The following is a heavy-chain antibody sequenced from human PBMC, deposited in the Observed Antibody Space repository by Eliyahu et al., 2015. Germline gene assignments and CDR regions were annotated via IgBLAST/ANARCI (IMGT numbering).Heavy chain of an antibody. CDR2: IYWDDDK. CDR3: AHRLPLTGYSYGRRPYYFDY. J-gene: IGHJ4*02. Sequence: QITLKESGPTLVXPTQTLTLTCTFSGFSXSTSGVGXXWIRQPPGKALEWLALIYWDDDKRYSPSLKSRLTITKDTSKNQVVLTMTNMDPVDTATYYCAHRLPLTGYSYGRRPYYFDYWGQGTLVTVSS. CDR1: GFSXSTSGVG. V-gene: IGHV2-5*02. D-gene: IGHD5-18*01.